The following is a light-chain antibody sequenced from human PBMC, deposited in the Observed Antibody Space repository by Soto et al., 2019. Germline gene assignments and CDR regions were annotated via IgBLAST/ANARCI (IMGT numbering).Light chain of an antibody. Sequence: DIQMTQSPPPLPASVGDRVTITSRASQGTRNYLAWYQQLPGKAPKLLIYGASSLQSGVPSRFSGSGSGTEFTLTISSLQPDDFATYFCQHHNSYSQTFGQGTKVEIK. V-gene: IGKV1-5*01. J-gene: IGKJ1*01. CDR3: QHHNSYSQT. CDR2: GAS. CDR1: QGTRNY.